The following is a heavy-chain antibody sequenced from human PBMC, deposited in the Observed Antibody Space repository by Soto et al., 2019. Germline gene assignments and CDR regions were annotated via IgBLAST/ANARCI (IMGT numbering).Heavy chain of an antibody. CDR3: AKLLNRVVITTLIDY. J-gene: IGHJ4*02. CDR1: GFTFSSYA. V-gene: IGHV3-23*01. Sequence: EVQLLESGGGLVQPGGSLRLSCAASGFTFSSYAMSWVRQAPGKGLEWVSAISGSGGSTYYADSVKGRFTISRDNSKNTLYLQMNSLRAEDAAVYYCAKLLNRVVITTLIDYWGQGTLVTVSS. D-gene: IGHD3-22*01. CDR2: ISGSGGST.